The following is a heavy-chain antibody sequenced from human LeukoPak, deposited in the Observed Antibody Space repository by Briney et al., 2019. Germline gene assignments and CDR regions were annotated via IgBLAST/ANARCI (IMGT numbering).Heavy chain of an antibody. Sequence: SETPSLTCTVSGGSIRSSYYYWGWIRQPPGKGLEWIGSIYDSGSTNYNPSLKSRVTISVDTSKNQFSLKLSSVTAADTAVYYCARGRAARPMWYFDLWGRGTLVTVSS. CDR1: GGSIRSSYYY. V-gene: IGHV4-39*07. D-gene: IGHD6-6*01. CDR2: IYDSGST. J-gene: IGHJ2*01. CDR3: ARGRAARPMWYFDL.